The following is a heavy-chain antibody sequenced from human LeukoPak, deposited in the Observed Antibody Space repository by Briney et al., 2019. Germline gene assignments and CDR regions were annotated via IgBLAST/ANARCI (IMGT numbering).Heavy chain of an antibody. J-gene: IGHJ5*02. CDR2: IIPIFGTA. CDR3: ARSGGYCSGGSCPSGSFDP. CDR1: GGTFSSYA. Sequence: GSSVKVSCKASGGTFSSYAISWVRQAPGQGLEWMGGIIPIFGTANYAQKFQGRVTITADESTSTAYMELSSLRSEDTAVYYCARSGGYCSGGSCPSGSFDPWGQGTLVTVSP. V-gene: IGHV1-69*01. D-gene: IGHD2-15*01.